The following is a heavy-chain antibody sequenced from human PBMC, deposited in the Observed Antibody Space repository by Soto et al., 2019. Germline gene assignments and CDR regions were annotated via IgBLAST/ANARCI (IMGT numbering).Heavy chain of an antibody. CDR2: ISYDGSNK. Sequence: QVQLVESGGGVVQPGRSLRLSCAASGFTFSSYGMHWVRQAPGKGLEWVAVISYDGSNKYYADSVKGRFTISRDNSKNTLYLQMNSLRAEDTAVYYCAKGAVGGFDPWGQGTLVTVSS. V-gene: IGHV3-30*18. J-gene: IGHJ5*02. CDR3: AKGAVGGFDP. CDR1: GFTFSSYG. D-gene: IGHD3-16*01.